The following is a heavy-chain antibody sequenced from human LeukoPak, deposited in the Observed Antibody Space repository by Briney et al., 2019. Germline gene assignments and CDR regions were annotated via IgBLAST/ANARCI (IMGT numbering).Heavy chain of an antibody. J-gene: IGHJ5*02. CDR3: ARSTITGTTTDPNWFDP. V-gene: IGHV1-46*01. D-gene: IGHD1-20*01. Sequence: GASVKVSRTASGYTFTSYYMHWVRQAPGQGLEWMGIINPSGGSTSYAQKFQGRVTMTRDTSTSTVYMELSSLRSEDTAVYYCARSTITGTTTDPNWFDPWGQGTLVTVSS. CDR1: GYTFTSYY. CDR2: INPSGGST.